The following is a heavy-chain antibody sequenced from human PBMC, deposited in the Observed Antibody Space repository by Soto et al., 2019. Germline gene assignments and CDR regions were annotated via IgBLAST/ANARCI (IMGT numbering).Heavy chain of an antibody. J-gene: IGHJ6*02. V-gene: IGHV4-38-2*02. D-gene: IGHD5-18*01. CDR2: LYHSAST. CDR1: GGSISDYC. CDR3: AREPRGYRSMEGCMDV. Sequence: PSETLSLTCRVSGGSISDYCCSWIRQSPAKGLEWIGSLYHSASTYSNPSLKSRVTISVDTAKNQFSLQLSSVTPADPAVYYCAREPRGYRSMEGCMDVWGQGTTVTVSS.